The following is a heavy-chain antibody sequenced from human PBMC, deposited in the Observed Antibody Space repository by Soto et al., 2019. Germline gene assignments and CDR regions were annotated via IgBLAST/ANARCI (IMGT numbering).Heavy chain of an antibody. CDR3: AKEDATVVTRGY. CDR2: ISYDGSNK. J-gene: IGHJ4*02. CDR1: GFTFSSYG. Sequence: QVQLVESGGGVVQPGRSLRLSCAASGFTFSSYGMHWVRQAPGKGLEWVAVISYDGSNKYYADSVKGRFTISRANSKNTLYLQMNSLRAEDTAVYYCAKEDATVVTRGYWGQGTLVTVSS. V-gene: IGHV3-30*18. D-gene: IGHD4-17*01.